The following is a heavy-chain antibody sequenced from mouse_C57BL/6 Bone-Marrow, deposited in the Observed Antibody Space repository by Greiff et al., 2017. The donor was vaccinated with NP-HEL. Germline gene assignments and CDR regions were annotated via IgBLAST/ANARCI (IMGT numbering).Heavy chain of an antibody. CDR2: IHPNSGST. D-gene: IGHD2-2*01. CDR3: ARDSGYYWYVDV. J-gene: IGHJ1*03. V-gene: IGHV1-64*01. Sequence: QVQLQQPGAELVKPGASVKLSCKASGYTFTSYWMHWVKQRPGQGLEWIGMIHPNSGSTNYNEKFKSKATLTIDKSYRTAYMQLSSLTSEDSAVYYCARDSGYYWYVDVWGTGTTVTVSS. CDR1: GYTFTSYW.